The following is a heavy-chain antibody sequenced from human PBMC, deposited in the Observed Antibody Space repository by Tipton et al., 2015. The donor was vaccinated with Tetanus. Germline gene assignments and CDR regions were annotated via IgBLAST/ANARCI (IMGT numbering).Heavy chain of an antibody. CDR1: GGSISSYY. V-gene: IGHV4-4*07. Sequence: TLSLTCTVSGGSISSYYWSWIRQPAGKGLEWIGRIYTSGSTNYNPFLKSRVTMSVDTSGNLFSLKLSSVTAADTAVYYCARGVTMIVVVNYFDYWGQGILVTVSS. CDR3: ARGVTMIVVVNYFDY. D-gene: IGHD3-22*01. CDR2: IYTSGST. J-gene: IGHJ4*02.